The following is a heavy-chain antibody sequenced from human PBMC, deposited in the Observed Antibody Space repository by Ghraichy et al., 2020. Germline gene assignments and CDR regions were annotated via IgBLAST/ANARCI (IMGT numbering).Heavy chain of an antibody. J-gene: IGHJ4*02. V-gene: IGHV4-59*01. CDR1: GGSISSYY. CDR3: ARGDYVPNGYFDY. CDR2: IYYSGST. Sequence: SETLSLTCTVSGGSISSYYWSWIRQPPGKGLEWIGYIYYSGSTNYNPSLKSRVTISVDTSKNQFSLKLSSVTAADTAVYYCARGDYVPNGYFDYWGQGTLVTVSS. D-gene: IGHD4-17*01.